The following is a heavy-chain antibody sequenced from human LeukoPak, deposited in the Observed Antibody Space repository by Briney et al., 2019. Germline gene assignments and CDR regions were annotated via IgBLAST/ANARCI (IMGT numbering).Heavy chain of an antibody. D-gene: IGHD3-22*01. Sequence: PSETLSLTCTVSGYSISSGYYWGWIRQPPGKGLEWIGNIYHSGSTYYNPSLKSRVTISVDTSKNQFSLKLSSVTAADTAVYYCARVRGYYDNSGWNYWGQGSLVTVSS. V-gene: IGHV4-38-2*02. CDR2: IYHSGST. CDR3: ARVRGYYDNSGWNY. J-gene: IGHJ4*02. CDR1: GYSISSGYY.